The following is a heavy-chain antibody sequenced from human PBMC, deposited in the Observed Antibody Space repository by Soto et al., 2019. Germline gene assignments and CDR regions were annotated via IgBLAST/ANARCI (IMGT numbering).Heavy chain of an antibody. J-gene: IGHJ4*02. Sequence: QITLKEYGPTMVKPTQALTLAFTFSGFPRGTSEVGVGWISPPPANALELLALIYWDDDKRYSPSLKSTLTITKDTAKSQVVLTMPNMGPVETATYYFAHKGAGYRGFKYCVQGTLVTVSS. D-gene: IGHD5-12*01. CDR1: GFPRGTSEVG. V-gene: IGHV2-5*02. CDR2: IYWDDDK. CDR3: AHKGAGYRGFKY.